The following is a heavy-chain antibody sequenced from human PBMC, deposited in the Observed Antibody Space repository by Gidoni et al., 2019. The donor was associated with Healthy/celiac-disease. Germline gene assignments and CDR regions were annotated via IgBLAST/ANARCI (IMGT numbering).Heavy chain of an antibody. CDR3: ARHREAAGMAVWLDP. Sequence: QLQLQESGPGLVKPSETLSLTCSVSRGSISGTNYYWGWIRQSPGKGLEWIGSIYYSGSTYYNGSLKSRVTISVDKSKNQFSLKLSSVTAADTAVYYGARHREAAGMAVWLDPWGQGILVTVSS. CDR2: IYYSGST. CDR1: RGSISGTNYY. J-gene: IGHJ5*02. V-gene: IGHV4-39*01. D-gene: IGHD6-13*01.